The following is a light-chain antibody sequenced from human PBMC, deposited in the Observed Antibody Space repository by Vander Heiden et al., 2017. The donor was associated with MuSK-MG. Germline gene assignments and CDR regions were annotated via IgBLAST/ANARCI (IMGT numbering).Light chain of an antibody. CDR1: SSEVGGNNY. J-gene: IGLJ2*01. CDR3: SSYAGSNVVV. CDR2: EVT. V-gene: IGLV2-8*01. Sequence: QSALTQPPSASGPPGQSVTISCTGTSSEVGGNNYVSWYQQHPGKAPKLMIYEVTKRPSGVPDRFSGSKSGNTASLTVSGLQAEDEADYYCSSYAGSNVVVFGGGTKLTVL.